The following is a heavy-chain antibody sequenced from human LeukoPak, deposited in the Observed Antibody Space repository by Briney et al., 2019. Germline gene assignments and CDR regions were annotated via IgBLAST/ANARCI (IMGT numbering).Heavy chain of an antibody. CDR1: GFIFSSYT. J-gene: IGHJ4*02. V-gene: IGHV3-48*01. D-gene: IGHD6-13*01. CDR3: ARPAPGTYSTFDY. Sequence: GGSLRLSCAASGFIFSSYTMNWVRQAPGKGLEWVSYISNSGSALSYADSVKGRFTISRDNAKNSLYLQMNSRRAEDTAVYYCARPAPGTYSTFDYWGPGTLVTVSS. CDR2: ISNSGSAL.